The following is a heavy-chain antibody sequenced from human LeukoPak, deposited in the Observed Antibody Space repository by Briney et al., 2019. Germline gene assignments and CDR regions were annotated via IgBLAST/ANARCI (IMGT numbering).Heavy chain of an antibody. Sequence: ASVKVSCKASGYTFTGYYMHWVRQATGQGLEWMGWMNPNSGNTGYAQKFQGRVTMTRNTSISTAYMELSSLRSEDTAVYYCARAVTVRRYFDWLLPYYYYYMDVWGKGTTVTVSS. CDR1: GYTFTGYY. CDR2: MNPNSGNT. J-gene: IGHJ6*03. CDR3: ARAVTVRRYFDWLLPYYYYYMDV. D-gene: IGHD3-9*01. V-gene: IGHV1-8*02.